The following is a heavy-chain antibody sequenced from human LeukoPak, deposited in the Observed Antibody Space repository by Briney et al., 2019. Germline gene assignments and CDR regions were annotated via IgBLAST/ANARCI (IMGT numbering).Heavy chain of an antibody. CDR1: GDSISRSSYY. V-gene: IGHV4-39*01. J-gene: IGHJ6*03. CDR2: IHYSESS. CDR3: ARHHAYYYYMDV. Sequence: KPSETLSLTCTVSGDSISRSSYYWGWARQPPGKGLEWIGSIHYSESSYYNPSLKSRVTISVDTSKNHFSLKLTSVTAADTALYYCARHHAYYYYMDVWGKGTTITVSS.